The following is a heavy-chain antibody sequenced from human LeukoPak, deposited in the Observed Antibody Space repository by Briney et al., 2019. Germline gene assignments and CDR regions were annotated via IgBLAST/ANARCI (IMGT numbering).Heavy chain of an antibody. Sequence: SETLSLTCTVSGGSISSSSYYWGWIRQPPGKGLEWIGSIYYSGSTYYNPSLKSRVTISVDTSKNQFSLKLSSVTAADTAVYYCARGAYYYDSSGFPSDAFDIWGQGTMVTVSS. J-gene: IGHJ3*02. CDR1: GGSISSSSYY. D-gene: IGHD3-22*01. CDR2: IYYSGST. CDR3: ARGAYYYDSSGFPSDAFDI. V-gene: IGHV4-39*07.